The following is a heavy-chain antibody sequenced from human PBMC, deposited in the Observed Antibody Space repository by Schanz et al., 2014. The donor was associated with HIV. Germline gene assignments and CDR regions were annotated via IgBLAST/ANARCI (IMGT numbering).Heavy chain of an antibody. V-gene: IGHV1-2*02. J-gene: IGHJ6*02. CDR2: FNPNSGGR. Sequence: QVQLVQSGAEVKKPGASVKVSCTASGYTFTGYYLHWIRQAPGQGLAWMGWFNPNSGGRIYPQKFEGRVTMTRDTSISTAYMELSSLRYDDTAVYYCAREPSFSGLDVWGQGTTVIVSS. CDR1: GYTFTGYY. CDR3: AREPSFSGLDV. D-gene: IGHD6-6*01.